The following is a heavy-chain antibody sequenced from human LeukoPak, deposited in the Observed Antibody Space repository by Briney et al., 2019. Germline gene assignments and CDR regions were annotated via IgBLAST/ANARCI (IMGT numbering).Heavy chain of an antibody. D-gene: IGHD5-12*01. CDR2: MNPDGSTK. V-gene: IGHV3-7*05. J-gene: IGHJ4*02. CDR1: GFSFCISW. Sequence: GGSLRLSCAAPGFSFCISWMAWVRPAPGKGLEWVANMNPDGSTKNYVDSVRGRFTISRDNAKNSLYLQMNSLRADDTAVYYCARDSGYSAFDYWGQGTLVTVSS. CDR3: ARDSGYSAFDY.